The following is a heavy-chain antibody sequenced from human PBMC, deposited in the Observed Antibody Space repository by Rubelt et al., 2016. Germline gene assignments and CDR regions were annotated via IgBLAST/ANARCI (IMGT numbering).Heavy chain of an antibody. J-gene: IGHJ6*02. CDR2: IYSSGST. D-gene: IGHD5-12*01. Sequence: GLEWIGYIYSSGSTNYNASLKSRVTISIDRSKNQFSLNLRSVTAADTAVYYCARDRTPSGYDSSMDVWGQGTTVTVSS. CDR3: ARDRTPSGYDSSMDV. V-gene: IGHV4-59*01.